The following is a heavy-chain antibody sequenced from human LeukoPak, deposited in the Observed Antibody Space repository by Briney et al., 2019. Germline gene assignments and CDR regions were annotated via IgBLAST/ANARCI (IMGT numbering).Heavy chain of an antibody. CDR2: ISGTSRYI. CDR1: GFSLSSYS. D-gene: IGHD5-24*01. Sequence: TGGSLRLSCEASGFSLSSYSMQWVRQAPGKGLEWVSSISGTSRYIYYADSVKGRFTISRDNAKNSLYLQMNSLRAEDTAVYYCARSPNYRGRYFDLWGRGTLVTVSS. J-gene: IGHJ2*01. V-gene: IGHV3-21*04. CDR3: ARSPNYRGRYFDL.